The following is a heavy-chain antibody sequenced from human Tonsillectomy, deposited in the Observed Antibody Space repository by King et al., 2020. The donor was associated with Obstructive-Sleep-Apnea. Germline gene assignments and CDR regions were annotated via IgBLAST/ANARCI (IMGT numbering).Heavy chain of an antibody. D-gene: IGHD3-9*01. J-gene: IGHJ4*02. V-gene: IGHV1-3*01. CDR1: GYTFTSYA. Sequence: QLVQSGAEVKKPGASVKVSCKASGYTFTSYAMHWVRQAPGQRLEWMGWINAGNGNTKYSQKFQGRVTITRDTSASTANMELSSLRSEDTAVYYCARGPAVTIFVDYWGQGTLVTVSS. CDR3: ARGPAVTIFVDY. CDR2: INAGNGNT.